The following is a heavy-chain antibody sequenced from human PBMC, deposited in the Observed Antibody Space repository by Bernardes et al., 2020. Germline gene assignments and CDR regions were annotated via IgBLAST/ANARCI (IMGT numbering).Heavy chain of an antibody. CDR3: AKDNYDFWSGPDY. J-gene: IGHJ4*02. D-gene: IGHD3-3*01. V-gene: IGHV3-23*01. CDR1: GFTFSNYA. Sequence: GSLRLSCAASGFTFSNYAMNWVRQAPGKGLEWVSGISGSAGSTYYADSVKGRFTISRDNFKNTLYLQMNSLRVEDTATYYCAKDNYDFWSGPDYWGQGTLVTVSS. CDR2: ISGSAGST.